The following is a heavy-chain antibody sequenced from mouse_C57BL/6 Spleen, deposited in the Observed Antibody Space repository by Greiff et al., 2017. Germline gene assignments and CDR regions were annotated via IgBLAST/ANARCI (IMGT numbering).Heavy chain of an antibody. Sequence: QVQLKESGPELVKPGASVKISCKASGYAFSSSWMNWVKQRPGKGLEWIGRIYPGDGDTNYNGKFKGKATLTADKSSSTAYMQLSSLTSEDSAVYFCAKLLRDAMDYWGQGTSVTVSS. V-gene: IGHV1-82*01. J-gene: IGHJ4*01. D-gene: IGHD1-1*01. CDR2: IYPGDGDT. CDR3: AKLLRDAMDY. CDR1: GYAFSSSW.